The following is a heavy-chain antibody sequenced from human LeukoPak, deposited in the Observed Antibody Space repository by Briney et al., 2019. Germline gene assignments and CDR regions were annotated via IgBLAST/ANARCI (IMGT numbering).Heavy chain of an antibody. V-gene: IGHV3-21*01. Sequence: GGSLRLSCAVSGFTFTSYWMSWVRQAPGKGLEWVSSISSSSTYIYYADSVKGRFIISRDNAKNSLYLQMNSLRAEDTAVYYCARDLWFDPWGQGTLVTVSS. J-gene: IGHJ5*02. CDR1: GFTFTSYW. CDR3: ARDLWFDP. CDR2: ISSSSTYI.